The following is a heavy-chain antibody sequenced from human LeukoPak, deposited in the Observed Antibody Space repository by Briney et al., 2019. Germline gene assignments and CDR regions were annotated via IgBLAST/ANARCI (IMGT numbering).Heavy chain of an antibody. Sequence: GGSLRLSCAASGFTFSSYGMHWVRQAPGKGLEWVAVIWYDGSNKYYADSVKGRFTISRDNSKNTLYLQINSLRAEDTAVYYCARDLSGWYAVVDYWGQGTLVTVSS. J-gene: IGHJ4*02. CDR2: IWYDGSNK. CDR3: ARDLSGWYAVVDY. V-gene: IGHV3-33*01. CDR1: GFTFSSYG. D-gene: IGHD6-19*01.